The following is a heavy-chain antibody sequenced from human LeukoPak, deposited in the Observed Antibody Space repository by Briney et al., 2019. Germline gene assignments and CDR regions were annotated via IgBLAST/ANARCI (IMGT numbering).Heavy chain of an antibody. CDR1: GYTFTDYY. D-gene: IGHD3-22*01. CDR3: AGGEYVISGYRNDAFDF. Sequence: GASVKVPCKPSGYTFTDYYLHWVRQAPGQRLEWMGWINPNSGATKYAQNFQGRVTMTRDTSISTAYMELSRLRSDDTAVYYCAGGEYVISGYRNDAFDFWGQGTMVTVSS. J-gene: IGHJ3*01. V-gene: IGHV1-2*02. CDR2: INPNSGAT.